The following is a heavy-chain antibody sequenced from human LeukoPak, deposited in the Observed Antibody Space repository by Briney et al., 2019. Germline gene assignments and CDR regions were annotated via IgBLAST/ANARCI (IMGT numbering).Heavy chain of an antibody. Sequence: PSETLSLTCTVSGGSISSSSYYWGWIHQPPGKGLEWIGNIYYSGSTHYNPSLKSRVTISVDTSKNQFSLKLSSVTAADTAVYYCARHPPGGYYMDVWGKGTTVTVSS. CDR2: IYYSGST. D-gene: IGHD3-10*01. J-gene: IGHJ6*03. CDR3: ARHPPGGYYMDV. CDR1: GGSISSSSYY. V-gene: IGHV4-39*01.